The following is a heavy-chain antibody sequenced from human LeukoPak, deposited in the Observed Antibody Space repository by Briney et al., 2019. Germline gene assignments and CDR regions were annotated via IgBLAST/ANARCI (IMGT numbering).Heavy chain of an antibody. D-gene: IGHD1-26*01. CDR2: IIPILGIA. CDR1: GGTFSSYA. CDR3: ARDGPYWELPRAKFDY. Sequence: GASVKVSCKASGGTFSSYAISWVRQAPGQGLEWMGRIIPILGIANYAQKFQGRVTITADKSTSTAYMELSSLRSEDTAVYYCARDGPYWELPRAKFDYWGQGTLVTVSS. J-gene: IGHJ4*02. V-gene: IGHV1-69*04.